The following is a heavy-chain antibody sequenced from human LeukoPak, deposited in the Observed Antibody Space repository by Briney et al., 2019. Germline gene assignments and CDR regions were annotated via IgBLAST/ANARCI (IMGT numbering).Heavy chain of an antibody. CDR2: IRYDGSNK. J-gene: IGHJ6*03. CDR1: GFTFSSYG. Sequence: GGSLRLSCAASGFTFSSYGMHWVRQAPGKGLEWVAFIRYDGSNKYYADSVKGRFTISRDNSKNTLYLQMNSLRAEDTAVYYCAKDRCSSTSCYAYYYYYMDVWGKGTTVTVSS. D-gene: IGHD2-2*01. CDR3: AKDRCSSTSCYAYYYYYMDV. V-gene: IGHV3-30*02.